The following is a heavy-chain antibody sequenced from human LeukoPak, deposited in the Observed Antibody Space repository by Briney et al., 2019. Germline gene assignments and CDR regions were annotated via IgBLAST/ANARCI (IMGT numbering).Heavy chain of an antibody. CDR3: AKDTVPAAMWAYFDY. CDR2: ISYDGSNK. V-gene: IGHV3-30*18. CDR1: GFTFSSYG. J-gene: IGHJ4*02. D-gene: IGHD2-2*01. Sequence: GGSVRLSCGASGFTFSSYGMHWVRQAPGKGLEWVAVISYDGSNKYYADSVKGRFTISRDNSKNTLYLQMNSLRAEDTAVYYCAKDTVPAAMWAYFDYWGQGTLVTVSS.